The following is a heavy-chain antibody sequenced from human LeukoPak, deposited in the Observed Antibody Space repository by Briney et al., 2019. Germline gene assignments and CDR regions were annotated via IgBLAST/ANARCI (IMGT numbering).Heavy chain of an antibody. J-gene: IGHJ4*02. CDR1: GSTFTSYG. CDR2: IGAYNGNT. D-gene: IGHD4-17*01. Sequence: ASVKVSCKASGSTFTSYGISWVWQAPGQGLERMGWIGAYNGNTNYPQKLQGRVTMTTDTSTSTAYMELRSLRSDDTAVYYCARDYGSRRASYYFDDWGQGTLVTVSS. V-gene: IGHV1-18*01. CDR3: ARDYGSRRASYYFDD.